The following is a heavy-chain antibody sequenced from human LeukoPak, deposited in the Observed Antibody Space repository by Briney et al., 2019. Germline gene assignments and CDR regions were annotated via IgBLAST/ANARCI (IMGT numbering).Heavy chain of an antibody. CDR1: GVSISSYY. CDR3: ARAQQPGAFDI. CDR2: VYYSGST. D-gene: IGHD6-13*01. Sequence: PSETLSLTCTVSGVSISSYYWSWIRQPPGKGLEWIGYVYYSGSTNYNPSLKSRVTISVDTSKNQFSLKVNSVTAADTAVYYCARAQQPGAFDIWGQGTMVTVSS. J-gene: IGHJ3*02. V-gene: IGHV4-59*08.